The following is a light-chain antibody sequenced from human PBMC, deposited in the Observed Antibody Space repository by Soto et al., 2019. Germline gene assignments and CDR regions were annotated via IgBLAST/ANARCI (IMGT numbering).Light chain of an antibody. CDR2: EVS. CDR1: TSDVGTYKF. CDR3: CSHAGSHVI. Sequence: QSALTQPASVSGSPGQSITISCTGTTSDVGTYKFVSWYQQHPGIAPKLMIYEVSERPSGVSNRFSGSKSGNTASLTISGLLAEDEADYYCCSHAGSHVIFGGGTKLTVL. J-gene: IGLJ2*01. V-gene: IGLV2-23*02.